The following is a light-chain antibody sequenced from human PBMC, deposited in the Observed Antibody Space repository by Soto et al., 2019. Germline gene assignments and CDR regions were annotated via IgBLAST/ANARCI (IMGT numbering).Light chain of an antibody. Sequence: QSVLTQPPSASGSPGQSVTISCTGTSSDVGGYNYVSWYQQHPGKAPKLMIYEVTKRPSGVPDRFSGSKSGSTASLTVSGLQAEDEADYYCSSYAGTHNFGVFGTGTRSPS. CDR1: SSDVGGYNY. J-gene: IGLJ1*01. CDR2: EVT. V-gene: IGLV2-8*01. CDR3: SSYAGTHNFGV.